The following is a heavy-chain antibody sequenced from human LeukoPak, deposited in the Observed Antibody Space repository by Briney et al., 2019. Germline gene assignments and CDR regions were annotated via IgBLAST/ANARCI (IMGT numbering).Heavy chain of an antibody. Sequence: HGESLKISCKGSGYSFTSYWIGWVRQMPGKGLEWMGIIYPGDSDTRYSPSFQGQVTISADKSISTAYLQWSSLKASDTAMYYCARHIAAPGIYYYGMDVWGQGTTVTVSS. D-gene: IGHD6-13*01. CDR2: IYPGDSDT. CDR3: ARHIAAPGIYYYGMDV. CDR1: GYSFTSYW. J-gene: IGHJ6*02. V-gene: IGHV5-51*01.